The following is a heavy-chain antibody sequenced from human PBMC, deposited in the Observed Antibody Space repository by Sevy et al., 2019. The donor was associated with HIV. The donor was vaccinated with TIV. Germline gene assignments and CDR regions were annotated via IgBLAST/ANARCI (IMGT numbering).Heavy chain of an antibody. CDR1: GGSFSGYY. D-gene: IGHD4-17*01. J-gene: IGHJ3*02. CDR2: INHSGST. CDR3: AREGASHGLSMTTVTTTAFDI. Sequence: SQTLSLTCAVYGGSFSGYYWSWIRQPPGKGLEWIGEINHSGSTNYNPSLKSRVTISVDTSKNQFSLKLSSVTAADTAVYYCAREGASHGLSMTTVTTTAFDIWGQGTMVTVSS. V-gene: IGHV4-34*01.